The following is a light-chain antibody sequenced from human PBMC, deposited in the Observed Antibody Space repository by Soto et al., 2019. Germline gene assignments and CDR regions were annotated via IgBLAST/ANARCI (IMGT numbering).Light chain of an antibody. CDR2: GAS. CDR3: QQYNNWPLT. CDR1: QSVSSN. J-gene: IGKJ4*01. V-gene: IGKV3-15*01. Sequence: EIVMTQSPATLSVSPGERATLSCRASQSVSSNLAWYQQKPGQAPRLLIYGASTRATCIPARFSGSRSGTEFTLTISSLQSEDFAVYYCQQYNNWPLTFGGGTKVEIK.